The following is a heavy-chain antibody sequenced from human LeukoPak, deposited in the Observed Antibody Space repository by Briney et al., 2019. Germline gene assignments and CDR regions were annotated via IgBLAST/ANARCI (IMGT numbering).Heavy chain of an antibody. V-gene: IGHV1-2*02. CDR2: INPNSADT. D-gene: IGHD3-10*01. CDR1: GYTFTGYY. J-gene: IGHJ4*02. Sequence: ASVKVSCKASGYTFTGYYMHWVRQAPGQGLEWMGWINPNSADTKYAQKFQGRVTMTRDTSISTAYMELSRLRSDDTAVYYCARDRGFDYWGQGTLVTVSS. CDR3: ARDRGFDY.